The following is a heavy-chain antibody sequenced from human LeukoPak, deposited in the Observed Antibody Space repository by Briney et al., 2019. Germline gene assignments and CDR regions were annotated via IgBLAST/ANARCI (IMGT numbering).Heavy chain of an antibody. Sequence: ASVKVSCKASGYTFTGYHMHWVRQAPGQGLEWMGWINPNSGGTNYAQKFQGRVTMTRDTSISTAYMELSRLRSDDTAVYYCARDLSNGGNSGFDYWGQGTLVTVSS. J-gene: IGHJ4*02. CDR1: GYTFTGYH. V-gene: IGHV1-2*02. D-gene: IGHD4-23*01. CDR3: ARDLSNGGNSGFDY. CDR2: INPNSGGT.